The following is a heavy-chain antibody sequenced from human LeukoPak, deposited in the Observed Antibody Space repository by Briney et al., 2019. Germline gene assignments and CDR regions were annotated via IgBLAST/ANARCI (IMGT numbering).Heavy chain of an antibody. Sequence: PGGSLRLSCAASGFTSSSYSMNWVRQAPGKGLEWVSSISSSSSYIYYADAVKGRFTISRDDAKNSLYLQMDSLRAEDTAVYYCTRVFGTWLPAVWGQGTMVTVSA. J-gene: IGHJ3*01. D-gene: IGHD1-1*01. CDR3: TRVFGTWLPAV. CDR2: ISSSSSYI. CDR1: GFTSSSYS. V-gene: IGHV3-21*01.